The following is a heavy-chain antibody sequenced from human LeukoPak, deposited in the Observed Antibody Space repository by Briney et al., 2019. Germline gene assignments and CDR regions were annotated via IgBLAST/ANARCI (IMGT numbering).Heavy chain of an antibody. J-gene: IGHJ6*02. D-gene: IGHD5-24*01. V-gene: IGHV3-30*04. CDR3: ARGRMATIDYYYGMDV. CDR2: ISYDGSNK. CDR1: GFIFSSYA. Sequence: GGSLRLFCAASGFIFSSYAMHWVRQAPGKGLEWVAVISYDGSNKYYADSVKGRFTISRDNSKNTLYLQMNSLRAEDTAVYYCARGRMATIDYYYGMDVWGQGTTVTVSS.